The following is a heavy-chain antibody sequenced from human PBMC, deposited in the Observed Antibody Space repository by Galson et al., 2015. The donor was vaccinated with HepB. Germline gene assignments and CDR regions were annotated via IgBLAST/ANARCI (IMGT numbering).Heavy chain of an antibody. CDR1: GYTFTSYG. V-gene: IGHV1-18*01. CDR3: ARTGESGGYDPIDY. CDR2: ISAYNGNT. D-gene: IGHD5-12*01. Sequence: SCKASGYTFTSYGISWVRQAPGQGLEWTGWISAYNGNTNYAQKLQGRVTMTTDTSTSTAYMELRSLRSDDTAVYYCARTGESGGYDPIDYWGQGTLVTVSS. J-gene: IGHJ4*02.